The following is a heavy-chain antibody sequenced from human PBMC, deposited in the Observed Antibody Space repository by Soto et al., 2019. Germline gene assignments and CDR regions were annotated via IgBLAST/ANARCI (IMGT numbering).Heavy chain of an antibody. CDR2: IYYSGST. D-gene: IGHD3-16*02. V-gene: IGHV4-59*01. Sequence: PSETLSLTCTVSGGSISSYYWSWIRQPPGKGLEWIGYIYYSGSTNYNPSLKSRVAISGDTSKNQFSLKLSSVTAADTAVYYCARTVIGGFDYWGQGIQVTVSS. CDR1: GGSISSYY. J-gene: IGHJ4*02. CDR3: ARTVIGGFDY.